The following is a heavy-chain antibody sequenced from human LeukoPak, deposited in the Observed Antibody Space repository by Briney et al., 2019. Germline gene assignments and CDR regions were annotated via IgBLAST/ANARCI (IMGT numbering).Heavy chain of an antibody. J-gene: IGHJ3*02. D-gene: IGHD3-10*01. CDR1: GGSISSYF. CDR3: ARIREDAFDI. Sequence: ASETLSLTCSVSGGSISSYFWSWIRQPPGKGLEWIGYIYYSRNTNYNPSLRSRVIISVDTSKKQFSLKLSSVTAADTAVYYCARIREDAFDIWGQGRMVTVSS. CDR2: IYYSRNT. V-gene: IGHV4-59*01.